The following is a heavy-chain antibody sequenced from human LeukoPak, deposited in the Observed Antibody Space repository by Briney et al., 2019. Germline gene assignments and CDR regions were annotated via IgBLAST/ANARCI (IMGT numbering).Heavy chain of an antibody. CDR1: GGSFSGYY. J-gene: IGHJ5*02. Sequence: KTSETLSLTCAVYGGSFSGYYWSWIRQPPGKGLEWIGEINHSGSTNYNPSLKSRVTISVDTSKNQFSLKLSSVTAADTAVYYCARGGSIAAAGTRWFDPWGQGTLVTVSS. CDR3: ARGGSIAAAGTRWFDP. CDR2: INHSGST. D-gene: IGHD6-13*01. V-gene: IGHV4-34*01.